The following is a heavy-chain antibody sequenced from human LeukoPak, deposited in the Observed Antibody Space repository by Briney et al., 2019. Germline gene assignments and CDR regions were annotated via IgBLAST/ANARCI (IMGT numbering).Heavy chain of an antibody. J-gene: IGHJ4*02. CDR3: AREGPGIPSRSTTFDY. D-gene: IGHD3-16*02. CDR1: GFTFRDYW. CDR2: IKYNGNEK. V-gene: IGHV3-7*03. Sequence: GGSLRLSCAASGFTFRDYWMTWVRKAPGKGLEWVASIKYNGNEKQYVDSVKGRFTISRDNAKNSLYLQMNSLRAEDTAVYFCAREGPGIPSRSTTFDYWGQGTLVTVSS.